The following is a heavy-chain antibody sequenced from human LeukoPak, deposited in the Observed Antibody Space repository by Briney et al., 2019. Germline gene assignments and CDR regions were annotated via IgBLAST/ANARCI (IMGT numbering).Heavy chain of an antibody. CDR1: GFTFSSYW. CDR2: IKQDGSQK. J-gene: IGHJ5*02. D-gene: IGHD5-24*01. CDR3: ARSRDGYGWFDP. V-gene: IGHV3-7*01. Sequence: GGSLRLSCAASGFTFSSYWMSWVHQAPGKGLEWVANIKQDGSQKYYVDSVKGRFSISRDNAKNSLYLQMNSLRAEDTAVYYCARSRDGYGWFDPWGQGTLVTVSS.